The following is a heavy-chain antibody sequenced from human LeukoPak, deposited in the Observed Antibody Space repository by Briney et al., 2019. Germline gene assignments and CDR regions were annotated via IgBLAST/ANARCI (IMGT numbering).Heavy chain of an antibody. CDR2: INRDGSTT. J-gene: IGHJ4*02. CDR3: ARDKKSGESSEIDY. Sequence: PGGSLRLSCAASGLTFSNYWVRWVRQAPGKGLVWVSRINRDGSTTKYVDSVKGRFTVSRDNAKNTLNLQMNSLRAEDTAVYYCARDKKSGESSEIDYWGQGTLVTVSS. D-gene: IGHD3-10*01. CDR1: GLTFSNYW. V-gene: IGHV3-74*03.